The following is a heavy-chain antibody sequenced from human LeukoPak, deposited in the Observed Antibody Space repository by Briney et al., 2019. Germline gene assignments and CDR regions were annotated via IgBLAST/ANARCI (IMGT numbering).Heavy chain of an antibody. J-gene: IGHJ4*02. CDR2: IRSKTYDQPT. V-gene: IGHV3-49*03. D-gene: IGHD2-21*02. CDR3: SRSGSGDCYVGRPGQD. CDR1: GFTLGDYA. Sequence: PGGSLRLSCTGSGFTLGDYAMIWLRQVPGKGLEWIGFIRSKTYDQPTGYAASVKDRFTSSRDDSKNIAYLQINSLNVEDTAVCYCSRSGSGDCYVGRPGQDWGQGTLITVSS.